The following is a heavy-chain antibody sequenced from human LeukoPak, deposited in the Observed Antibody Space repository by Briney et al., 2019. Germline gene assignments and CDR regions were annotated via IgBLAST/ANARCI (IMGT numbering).Heavy chain of an antibody. CDR3: ARAYPVLEWPHHDAFDI. J-gene: IGHJ3*02. CDR2: IIPIFGTA. Sequence: ASMKVSCKASGGTFSSYAISWVRQAPGQGLEWMGGIIPIFGTANYAQKFQGRVTITTDESTSTAYMELSSLRSEDTAVYYCARAYPVLEWPHHDAFDIWGQGTMVTVSS. V-gene: IGHV1-69*05. D-gene: IGHD3-3*01. CDR1: GGTFSSYA.